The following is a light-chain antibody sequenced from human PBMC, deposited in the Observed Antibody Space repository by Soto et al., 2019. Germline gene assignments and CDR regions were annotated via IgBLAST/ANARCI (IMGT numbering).Light chain of an antibody. V-gene: IGKV3-15*01. J-gene: IGKJ1*01. CDR2: SAS. CDR1: QSVSSD. Sequence: IVMTQSPATLSVSPGARATLSCRASQSVSSDLAWYQQKLGQAPRLLIHSASTRATGIPARFSGSGSGTEFTLTISSLQSEDFVVYYCQQYNTWPRTLGQGTKVESK. CDR3: QQYNTWPRT.